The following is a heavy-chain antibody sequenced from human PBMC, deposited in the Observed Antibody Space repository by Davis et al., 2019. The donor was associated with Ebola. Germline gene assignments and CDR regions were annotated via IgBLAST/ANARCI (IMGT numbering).Heavy chain of an antibody. Sequence: HTGGSLRLSCAASGFTFSSYWMHCVRQAPGKGLVWVSRINSHGSSTSYADSVKGRFTISRDNAKNTLYLQMNSLRAEDTAVYYCARDVGYDFWSGYYQWTYYYYGMDVWGQGTTVTVSS. CDR2: INSHGSST. D-gene: IGHD3-3*01. V-gene: IGHV3-74*01. CDR1: GFTFSSYW. CDR3: ARDVGYDFWSGYYQWTYYYYGMDV. J-gene: IGHJ6*02.